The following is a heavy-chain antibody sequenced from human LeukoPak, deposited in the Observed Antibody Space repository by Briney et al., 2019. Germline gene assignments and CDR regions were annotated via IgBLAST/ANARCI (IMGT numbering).Heavy chain of an antibody. D-gene: IGHD3-22*01. Sequence: ASVKVSCKVSGYTLTGLSMHWVRQAPGKGLEWMGTFDPENGKTIYVQKFQGRVTMTEDTSTDTAYMELSSLRSEYTAVYYCTTKYYYDSSDYYVIDYWGQGTLVIVSS. CDR2: FDPENGKT. CDR3: TTKYYYDSSDYYVIDY. CDR1: GYTLTGLS. J-gene: IGHJ4*02. V-gene: IGHV1-24*01.